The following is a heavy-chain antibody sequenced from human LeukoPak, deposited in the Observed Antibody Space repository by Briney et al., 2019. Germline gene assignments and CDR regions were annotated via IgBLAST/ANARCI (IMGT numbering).Heavy chain of an antibody. CDR3: ARGRRTYYDFWSGYRNWFDP. V-gene: IGHV1-8*01. CDR1: GYTFTSYD. D-gene: IGHD3-3*01. J-gene: IGHJ5*02. Sequence: ASVRVSRKASGYTFTSYDINWVRQATGQGLEWMGWMNPNSGNTGYARKFQGRVTMTRNTSISTAYMELSSLRSEDTAVYYCARGRRTYYDFWSGYRNWFDPWGQGTLVTVSS. CDR2: MNPNSGNT.